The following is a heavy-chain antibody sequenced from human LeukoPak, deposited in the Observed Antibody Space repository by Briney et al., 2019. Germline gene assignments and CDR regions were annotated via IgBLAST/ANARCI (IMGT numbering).Heavy chain of an antibody. CDR2: MNPNSGNT. CDR3: ARRTDHDY. Sequence: ASVKVSCKASGGTFSSYAISWVRQAPGQGLEWMGWMNPNSGNTGYAQKFQGRVTITRNTSISTAYMELSSLRSEDTAVYYCARRTDHDYWGQGTLVTVSS. CDR1: GGTFSSYA. V-gene: IGHV1-8*03. J-gene: IGHJ4*02. D-gene: IGHD1-1*01.